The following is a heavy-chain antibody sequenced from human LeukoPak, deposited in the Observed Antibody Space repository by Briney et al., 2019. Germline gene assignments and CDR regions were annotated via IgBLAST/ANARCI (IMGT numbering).Heavy chain of an antibody. CDR2: IYYTAST. V-gene: IGHV4-59*13. J-gene: IGHJ4*02. Sequence: SVTLSLTCTVSGDSISLYYWSWIRQPPGKGLEWIGYIYYTASTKSNPSLKSRVTISVDTSKTQFSLNLSSVTAADTAVYYCARAGWFSTTWPFDYWGQGILVTVSS. CDR3: ARAGWFSTTWPFDY. D-gene: IGHD6-19*01. CDR1: GDSISLYY.